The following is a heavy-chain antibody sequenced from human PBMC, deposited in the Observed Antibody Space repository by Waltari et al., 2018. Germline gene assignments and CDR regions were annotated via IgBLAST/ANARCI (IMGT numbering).Heavy chain of an antibody. CDR3: ASIRGTGKGYCSGGSCPSY. CDR2: INHSGST. CDR1: GGSFRGSY. V-gene: IGHV4-34*01. Sequence: QVQLQQWGAGLLKPSATLSLTCAVYGGSFRGSYWIWIRKPPGKGLEWIGEINHSGSTNYNPSLKSRVTISVDTSKNQFSLKLSSVTAADTAVYYCASIRGTGKGYCSGGSCPSYWGQGTLVTVSS. J-gene: IGHJ4*02. D-gene: IGHD2-15*01.